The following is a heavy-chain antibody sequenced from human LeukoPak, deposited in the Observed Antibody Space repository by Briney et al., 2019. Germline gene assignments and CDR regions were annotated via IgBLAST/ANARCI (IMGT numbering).Heavy chain of an antibody. CDR2: ISRSGGNS. V-gene: IGHV3-23*01. D-gene: IGHD2-8*01. J-gene: IGHJ6*03. CDR3: ARDAGVLRLPANYYYYYYMDV. CDR1: GFTFSSYA. Sequence: TGGSLRLSCAASGFTFSSYAMGWVRQAPGKGLEWVASISRSGGNSHYADSVKGRFTISRDNAKNSLYLQMNSLRAEDTAVYYCARDAGVLRLPANYYYYYYMDVWGKGTTVTISS.